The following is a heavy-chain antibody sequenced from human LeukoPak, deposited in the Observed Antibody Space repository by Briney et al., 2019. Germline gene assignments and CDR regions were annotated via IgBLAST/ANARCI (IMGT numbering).Heavy chain of an antibody. CDR2: VNSDVSDT. V-gene: IGHV3-74*01. D-gene: IGHD4-11*01. J-gene: IGHJ1*01. Sequence: PGGSLRLSXAASGFTFISYWMYWVRQAPGKGLVWVSRVNSDVSDTSYADSVKGRFTISRDNAKNTVYLQMNSLRVEDTAVYYCARGQTYYNKQYFQHWGQGTLVTVSS. CDR1: GFTFISYW. CDR3: ARGQTYYNKQYFQH.